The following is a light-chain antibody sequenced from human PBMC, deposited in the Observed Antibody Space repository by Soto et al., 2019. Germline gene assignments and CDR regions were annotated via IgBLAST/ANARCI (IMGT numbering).Light chain of an antibody. CDR3: QQYSNWPLLS. V-gene: IGKV3-15*01. CDR1: RSVSSK. Sequence: ENMMTPSPATLSVSPGETVTFACRPSRSVSSKLAWYQQKPGQTPRVLIYGASTRAIGVPARFSGSGFGTEFTLTISSLQPEDFVVYYCQQYSNWPLLSFGGGTKVDIK. CDR2: GAS. J-gene: IGKJ4*01.